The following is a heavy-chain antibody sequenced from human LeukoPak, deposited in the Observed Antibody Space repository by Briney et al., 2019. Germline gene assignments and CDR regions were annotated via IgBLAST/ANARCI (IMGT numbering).Heavy chain of an antibody. CDR3: ARTLGYCSSTSCPFDY. CDR2: IIPIFGTA. D-gene: IGHD2-2*01. V-gene: IGHV1-69*06. CDR1: GYTFTGYY. J-gene: IGHJ4*02. Sequence: ASVKVSCKASGYTFTGYYMHWVRQAPGQGLEWMGGIIPIFGTANYAQKFQGRVTITADKSTSTAYMELSSLRSEDTAVYYCARTLGYCSSTSCPFDYWGQGTLVTVSS.